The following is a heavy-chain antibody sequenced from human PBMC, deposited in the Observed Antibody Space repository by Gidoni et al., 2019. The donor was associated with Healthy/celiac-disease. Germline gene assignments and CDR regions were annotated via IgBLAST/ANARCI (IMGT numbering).Heavy chain of an antibody. CDR2: INPSGGST. D-gene: IGHD3-10*01. J-gene: IGHJ4*02. CDR3: ARAKAVSGRPHGPGY. Sequence: QVQLVQSGAEVKKPGASVKVSCKASGYTFTSYYLHWVRQAPGQGLEWMGIINPSGGSTSYAQKFQGRVTMTRDTSTSTVYMELSSLRSEDTAVYYCARAKAVSGRPHGPGYWGQGTLVTVSS. V-gene: IGHV1-46*01. CDR1: GYTFTSYY.